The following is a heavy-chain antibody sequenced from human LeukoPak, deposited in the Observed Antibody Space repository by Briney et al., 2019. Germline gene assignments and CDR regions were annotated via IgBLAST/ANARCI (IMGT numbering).Heavy chain of an antibody. CDR2: ISSSSYHI. D-gene: IGHD2-2*01. CDR3: AGGSSTSSYYFDY. V-gene: IGHV3-21*01. Sequence: GGSLRLSCATSGFSISRYSMNWLRQAPGKGLEWVSSISSSSYHIYYADSIKGRFTISRDNAKNSLYLQMDSLRAEDTAVYYCAGGSSTSSYYFDYWGRGTLVTVSS. J-gene: IGHJ4*02. CDR1: GFSISRYS.